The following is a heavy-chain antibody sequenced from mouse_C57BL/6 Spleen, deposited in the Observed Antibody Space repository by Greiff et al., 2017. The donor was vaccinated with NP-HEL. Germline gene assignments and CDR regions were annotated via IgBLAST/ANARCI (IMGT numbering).Heavy chain of an antibody. CDR3: ARYPSVTYWYFDV. CDR2: IYPGDGDT. D-gene: IGHD2-13*01. CDR1: GYAFSSYW. J-gene: IGHJ1*03. V-gene: IGHV1-80*01. Sequence: VKLVESGAELVKPGASVKISCKASGYAFSSYWMNWVKQRPGKGLEWIGQIYPGDGDTNYNGKFKGKATLTADKSSSTAYMQLSSLTSEDSAVYFCARYPSVTYWYFDVWGTGTTVTVSS.